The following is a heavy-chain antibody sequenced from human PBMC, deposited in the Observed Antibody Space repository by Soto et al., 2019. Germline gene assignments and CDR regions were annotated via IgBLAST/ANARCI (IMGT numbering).Heavy chain of an antibody. CDR2: IWYDGSNK. CDR1: GFTFSSYG. CDR3: ARDINYGSGSPYDY. V-gene: IGHV3-33*01. Sequence: PGGSLRLSCAASGFTFSSYGMHWVRQAPGKVLEWVAVIWYDGSNKYYADSVKGRFTISRDNSKNTLYLQMNSLRAEDTAVYYCARDINYGSGSPYDYWGQGTLVNVSS. D-gene: IGHD3-10*01. J-gene: IGHJ4*02.